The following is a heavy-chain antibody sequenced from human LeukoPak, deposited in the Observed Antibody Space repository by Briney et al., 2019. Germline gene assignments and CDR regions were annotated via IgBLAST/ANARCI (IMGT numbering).Heavy chain of an antibody. Sequence: ASVKVSCKASGYTFTGYYMHWVRQAPGQGLEWMGWINPNSGGTNYAQKFQGGVTMTRHTSISTDYMELSRLTSDDTAVYYCARDYQQSGMDVWGQGTTVTVSS. D-gene: IGHD6-13*01. CDR3: ARDYQQSGMDV. CDR2: INPNSGGT. CDR1: GYTFTGYY. V-gene: IGHV1-2*02. J-gene: IGHJ6*02.